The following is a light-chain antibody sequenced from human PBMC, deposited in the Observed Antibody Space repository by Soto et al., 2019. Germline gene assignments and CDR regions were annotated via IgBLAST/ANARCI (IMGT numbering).Light chain of an antibody. J-gene: IGKJ1*01. CDR1: QSISSW. CDR2: DAS. Sequence: DIQMTQSPSTLSASVGDRVTITCRDSQSISSWLAWYQQKPGKAPKLLLYDASSLESGVPSRFIGSGSGTEFTLTISSLQPDDFATYYCQQYNSYSWTFGQGTNVEIK. V-gene: IGKV1-5*01. CDR3: QQYNSYSWT.